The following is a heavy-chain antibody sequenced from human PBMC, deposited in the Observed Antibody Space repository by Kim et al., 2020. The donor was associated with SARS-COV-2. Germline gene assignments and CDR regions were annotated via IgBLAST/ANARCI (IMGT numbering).Heavy chain of an antibody. Sequence: ASVKVSCKASGYTFTSYAMHWVRQAPGQRLEWMGWINAGNGNTKYSQKFQGRVTITRDTSASTAYMELSSLRSEDTAVYYCALSRPQFARFDYWGQGTLVTVSS. CDR1: GYTFTSYA. D-gene: IGHD3-16*01. V-gene: IGHV1-3*01. CDR3: ALSRPQFARFDY. CDR2: INAGNGNT. J-gene: IGHJ4*02.